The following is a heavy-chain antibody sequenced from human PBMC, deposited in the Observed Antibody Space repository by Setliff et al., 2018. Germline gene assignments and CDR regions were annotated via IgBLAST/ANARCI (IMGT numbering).Heavy chain of an antibody. CDR3: ARVASGWWWFDY. Sequence: GGSLRLSCAASGFTFSSYWMHWVRQAPGKGLVWVSRINPDGSTTSYADSVKGRFTISRDNAKNTVYLQMNSLRAEDTAVYYWARVASGWWWFDYWGQGTLVTV. CDR2: INPDGSTT. D-gene: IGHD6-19*01. J-gene: IGHJ4*02. CDR1: GFTFSSYW. V-gene: IGHV3-74*01.